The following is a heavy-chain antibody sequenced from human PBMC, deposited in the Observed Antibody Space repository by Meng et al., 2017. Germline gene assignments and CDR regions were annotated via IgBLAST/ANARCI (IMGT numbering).Heavy chain of an antibody. CDR1: GFTFSSYA. CDR3: ARVRRNYDSSGYYSH. J-gene: IGHJ4*02. Sequence: VLVVGLGGGGVPPGRSLRPSWAASGFTFSSYAMHWVRQAPGKGLEWVAVISYDGSNKYYADSVKGRFTISRDNSKNTLYLQMNSLRAEDTAVYYCARVRRNYDSSGYYSHWGQGTLVTVSS. CDR2: ISYDGSNK. D-gene: IGHD3-22*01. V-gene: IGHV3-30*01.